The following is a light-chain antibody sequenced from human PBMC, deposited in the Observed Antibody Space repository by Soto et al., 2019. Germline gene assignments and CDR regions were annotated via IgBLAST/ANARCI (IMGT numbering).Light chain of an antibody. CDR1: QGISNY. CDR3: QKYNSAPRALT. J-gene: IGKJ4*01. Sequence: DIQMTQSPSSLSASVGDRVTITCRASQGISNYLAWYQQKPGKVPKLLIYAASTLQSGVPSRFSGSGSGTDFTLTISSRQPEDVATDYCQKYNSAPRALTFGGGTKVEIK. V-gene: IGKV1-27*01. CDR2: AAS.